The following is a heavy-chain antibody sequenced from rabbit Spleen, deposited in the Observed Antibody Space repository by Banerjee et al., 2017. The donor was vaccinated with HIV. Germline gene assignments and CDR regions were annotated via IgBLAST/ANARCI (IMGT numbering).Heavy chain of an antibody. J-gene: IGHJ6*01. CDR1: GFSFSGGYD. CDR2: IFPTSGRT. V-gene: IGHV1S45*01. Sequence: QEQLEESGGDLVKPEGSLTLTCTASGFSFSGGYDMCWVRQAPGKGLELIACIFPTSGRTYYASWVNGRFTISSTSSTTVTLQMTSLTAADTATYFCAKFHLYAMDLWGQGTLVTVS. CDR3: AKFHLYAMDL.